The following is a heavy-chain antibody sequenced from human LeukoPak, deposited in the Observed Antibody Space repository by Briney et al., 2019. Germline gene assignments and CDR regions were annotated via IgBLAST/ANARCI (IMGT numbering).Heavy chain of an antibody. V-gene: IGHV1-2*02. CDR1: GYTFTGYY. Sequence: ASVKVSCKASGYTFTGYYMHWVRQAPGQGLEWMGWINPNSGDTNYAQKFQGRVTMTRDTSISTAYMELSRLRSDDTAVYYCARDNSVGDTAWWFDPWGQGTLVTVSS. CDR2: INPNSGDT. J-gene: IGHJ5*02. D-gene: IGHD1-26*01. CDR3: ARDNSVGDTAWWFDP.